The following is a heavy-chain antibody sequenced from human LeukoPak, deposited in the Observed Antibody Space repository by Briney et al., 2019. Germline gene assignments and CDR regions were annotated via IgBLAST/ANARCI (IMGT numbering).Heavy chain of an antibody. Sequence: GGSLRLSYAASGFTFSSYEMNWVRQAPGKGLEWVSYISSSGRTIYYADSVKGRFTISRDNAKNSLYLQMNSLRAEDTAVYYCATLSYYYGMDVWGQGTTVTVSS. V-gene: IGHV3-48*03. CDR3: ATLSYYYGMDV. CDR2: ISSSGRTI. J-gene: IGHJ6*02. CDR1: GFTFSSYE.